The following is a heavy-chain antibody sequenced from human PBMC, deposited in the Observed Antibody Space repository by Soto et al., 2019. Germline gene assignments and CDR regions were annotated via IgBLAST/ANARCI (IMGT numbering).Heavy chain of an antibody. CDR1: GFTFSSYG. CDR3: AKDFAYYYDSSGLYYYYCRDV. V-gene: IGHV3-30*18. CDR2: ISYDGSNK. J-gene: IGHJ6*02. D-gene: IGHD3-22*01. Sequence: VQLVESGGGVVQPGRSLRLSCAASGFTFSSYGMHWVRQAPGKGLAWVAVISYDGSNKYYADSVKGRFTISRDNSKNTLYLQMNSLRAEDTAVYYCAKDFAYYYDSSGLYYYYCRDVWGQGNTVTFSS.